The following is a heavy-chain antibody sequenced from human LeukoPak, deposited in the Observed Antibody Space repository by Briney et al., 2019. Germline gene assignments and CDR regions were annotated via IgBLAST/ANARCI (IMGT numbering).Heavy chain of an antibody. V-gene: IGHV4-4*07. J-gene: IGHJ4*02. CDR1: GGSISSYY. CDR2: IYTSGST. D-gene: IGHD6-13*01. Sequence: SETLSLTCTVSGGSISSYYWSWIRQPAGKGLEWIGRIYTSGSTNYNPSLKSRVTMSVDTSKNQFSLKLSSVTAADTAVYYCASLGSSSWFEDFDYWGQGTLVTVSS. CDR3: ASLGSSSWFEDFDY.